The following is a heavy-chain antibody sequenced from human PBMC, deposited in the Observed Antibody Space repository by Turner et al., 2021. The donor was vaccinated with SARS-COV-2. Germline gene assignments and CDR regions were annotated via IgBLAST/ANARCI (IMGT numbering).Heavy chain of an antibody. D-gene: IGHD1-1*01. Sequence: QLQLHESGPGLVKPSETLSLACTVSGGSISSSSYYWGWIRQPPGEGLEWIGSIYYSGSTYYNPSLKSRVTISVDTAKNQFSLKLSSVTAADTAVYYCARLRPTQNFDYWGQGTLVTVSS. CDR3: ARLRPTQNFDY. V-gene: IGHV4-39*01. J-gene: IGHJ4*02. CDR1: GGSISSSSYY. CDR2: IYYSGST.